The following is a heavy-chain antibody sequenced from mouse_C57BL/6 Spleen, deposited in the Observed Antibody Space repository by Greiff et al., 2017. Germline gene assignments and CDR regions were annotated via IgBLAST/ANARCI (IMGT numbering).Heavy chain of an antibody. J-gene: IGHJ4*01. V-gene: IGHV1-59*01. CDR1: GYTFTSYW. Sequence: VQLQQPGAELVRPGTSVKLSCKASGYTFTSYWMHWVKQRPGQGLEWIGVIDPSDSYTNYNQKFKGKATLTVDTSSSTAYMQLSSLTSEDSAVDYCARGKGYYYAMDYWGQGTSVTVSS. CDR2: IDPSDSYT. CDR3: ARGKGYYYAMDY.